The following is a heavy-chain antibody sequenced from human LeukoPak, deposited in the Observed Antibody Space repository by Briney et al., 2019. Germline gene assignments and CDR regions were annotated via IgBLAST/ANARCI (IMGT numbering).Heavy chain of an antibody. D-gene: IGHD3-22*01. J-gene: IGHJ6*02. Sequence: PGGPLSPPCEALGSPAGRNTLGWVGKAPGRGLEWAQVFYSGGSTYYADSVKGRFTISRDNSKNTLYLQMNSLRAEDTAVYYCASHYYYDSSGYESMDVWGQGTTVTVSS. CDR1: GSPAGRNT. V-gene: IGHV3-53*01. CDR3: ASHYYYDSSGYESMDV. CDR2: FYSGGST.